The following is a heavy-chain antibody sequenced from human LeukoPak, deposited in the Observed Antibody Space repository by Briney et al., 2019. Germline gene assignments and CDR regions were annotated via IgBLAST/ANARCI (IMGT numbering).Heavy chain of an antibody. CDR2: IYPSGST. V-gene: IGHV4-4*02. CDR1: SGSINSSNW. CDR3: ARDVAVATAHYFDY. J-gene: IGHJ4*02. Sequence: SETLSLTCAVSSGSINSSNWWSWVRQPPGKGLEWIGEIYPSGSTNYNPSLKSRVTISVDTSKNQFSLKLSSVTAADTAVYYCARDVAVATAHYFDYWGQGTLVTVSS. D-gene: IGHD6-19*01.